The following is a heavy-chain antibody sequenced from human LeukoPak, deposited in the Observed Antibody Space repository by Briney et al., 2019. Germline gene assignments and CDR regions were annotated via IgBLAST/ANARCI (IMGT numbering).Heavy chain of an antibody. D-gene: IGHD6-13*01. V-gene: IGHV3-33*06. CDR2: IWYDGSNK. CDR1: GFTFSIYG. J-gene: IGHJ5*01. CDR3: AKSSGGIAANNWFDS. Sequence: GRSLRLSCAASGFTFSIYGMHWVRQAPGKGLEWVAVIWYDGSNKYYADSVKGRFPIPRHNSKHTVYLQINSVRAEDTAVYYCAKSSGGIAANNWFDSWGQGALVTVSS.